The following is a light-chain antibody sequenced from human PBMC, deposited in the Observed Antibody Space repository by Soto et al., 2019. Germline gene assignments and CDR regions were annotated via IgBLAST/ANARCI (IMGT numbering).Light chain of an antibody. CDR3: QKYNSAPWT. CDR1: QGISNY. CDR2: AAS. J-gene: IGKJ1*01. V-gene: IGKV1-27*01. Sequence: DIQMTQSPSSLSASVGDRGTITCRARQGISNYLAWYQQKPGKVPKLLSYAASTLQSGVPSRFSGSGSGTDFTLTISSLQPEDVETDYCQKYNSAPWTFGQGTKGEIK.